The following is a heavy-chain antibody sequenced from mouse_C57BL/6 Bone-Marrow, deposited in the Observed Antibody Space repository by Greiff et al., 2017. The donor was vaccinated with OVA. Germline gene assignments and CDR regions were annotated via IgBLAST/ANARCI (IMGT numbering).Heavy chain of an antibody. CDR3: AASVRYGSSPYYYARDY. D-gene: IGHD1-1*01. V-gene: IGHV3-3*01. CDR1: GFSINSDCY. J-gene: IGHJ4*01. CDR2: TFYSGIT. Sequence: EVQLQESGPSLVRPSQTLSLTCTVTGFSINSDCYWIWIRQFPGNKLEYIGYTFYSGITYYNPSLESRTYITRDTSKNQFSLKLSSVTTEDTATYYCAASVRYGSSPYYYARDYWGQGTSVTVSS.